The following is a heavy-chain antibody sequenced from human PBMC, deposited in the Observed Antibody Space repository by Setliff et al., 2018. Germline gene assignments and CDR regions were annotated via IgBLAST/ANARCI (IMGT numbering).Heavy chain of an antibody. Sequence: PGGSLRLSCAASGFTFSSYAMSWVRQAPGKGLEWVSAISGSGGSTYYADSVKGRFTISRDNSKNTLCLQMNSLRAEDTAVYYCAKDVTLGGWYPYFDYWGQGTLVTVSS. D-gene: IGHD6-19*01. V-gene: IGHV3-23*01. CDR2: ISGSGGST. CDR1: GFTFSSYA. CDR3: AKDVTLGGWYPYFDY. J-gene: IGHJ4*02.